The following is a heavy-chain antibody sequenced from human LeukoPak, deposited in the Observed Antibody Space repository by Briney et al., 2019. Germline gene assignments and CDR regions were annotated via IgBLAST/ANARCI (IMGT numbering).Heavy chain of an antibody. CDR1: GGSFSGYY. CDR3: ARRDCSSTSCYTGPFDY. Sequence: SETLSLTCAVYGGSFSGYYWSWIRRPPGKGLEWIGEINHSGSTNYNPSLKSRVTISVDTSKNQFSLKLSSVTAADTAVYYCARRDCSSTSCYTGPFDYWGQGTLVTVSS. CDR2: INHSGST. J-gene: IGHJ4*02. V-gene: IGHV4-34*01. D-gene: IGHD2-2*02.